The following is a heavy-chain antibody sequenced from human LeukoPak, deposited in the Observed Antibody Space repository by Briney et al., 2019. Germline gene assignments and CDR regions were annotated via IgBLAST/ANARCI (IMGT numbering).Heavy chain of an antibody. CDR3: ARGKVPLRYFDWRFWFDP. Sequence: SETLSLTCAVYGGSFSGYYWSWIRQPPGKGLEWIGEINHSGSTDYNPSLKSRVTISVDTSKNQFSLKLSSVTAADTAVYYCARGKVPLRYFDWRFWFDPWGQGTLVTVSS. CDR1: GGSFSGYY. CDR2: INHSGST. J-gene: IGHJ5*02. D-gene: IGHD3-9*01. V-gene: IGHV4-34*01.